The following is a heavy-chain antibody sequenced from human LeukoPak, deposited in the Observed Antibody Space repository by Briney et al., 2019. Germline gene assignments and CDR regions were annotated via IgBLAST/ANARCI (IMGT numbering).Heavy chain of an antibody. CDR1: GDSINSYH. D-gene: IGHD3-22*01. V-gene: IGHV4-4*07. CDR2: IHMSGST. Sequence: SETLSLTCTVSGDSINSYHWSWIRQPAGKGLEWIGRIHMSGSTNYNPSLRSRVAISMDNSKNQFSLEVTSVTAADTALYYCARDDSSRDGSGDYHYWGQGTLVTVSS. CDR3: ARDDSSRDGSGDYHY. J-gene: IGHJ4*02.